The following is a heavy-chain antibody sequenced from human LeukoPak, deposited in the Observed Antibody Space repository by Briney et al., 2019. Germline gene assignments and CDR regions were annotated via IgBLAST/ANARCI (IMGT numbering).Heavy chain of an antibody. Sequence: PSETLSLTCAVYGGSFSGYYWSWIRQPPGKGLEWIGEINHSGSTNYNPSLKSRVTISVDTSKNQFSLKLSSVTAADTAVYYCASCYCSGGSCFQNWFDPWGQGTLVTVSS. CDR2: INHSGST. J-gene: IGHJ5*02. CDR3: ASCYCSGGSCFQNWFDP. D-gene: IGHD2-15*01. V-gene: IGHV4-34*01. CDR1: GGSFSGYY.